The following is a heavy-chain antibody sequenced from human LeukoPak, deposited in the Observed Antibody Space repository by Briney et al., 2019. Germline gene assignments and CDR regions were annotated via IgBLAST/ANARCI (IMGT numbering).Heavy chain of an antibody. CDR1: GCTFSSYG. CDR2: IRYDGSNK. CDR3: AKDQLYSSSWYRYFDY. J-gene: IGHJ4*02. V-gene: IGHV3-30*02. Sequence: PGGSLRLSCAASGCTFSSYGMHWVRKAPGKGLEWVAFIRYDGSNKYYADSVKGRFTISRDNSKNTLYLQMNSLRAEDTAVYYCAKDQLYSSSWYRYFDYWGQGTLVTVSS. D-gene: IGHD6-13*01.